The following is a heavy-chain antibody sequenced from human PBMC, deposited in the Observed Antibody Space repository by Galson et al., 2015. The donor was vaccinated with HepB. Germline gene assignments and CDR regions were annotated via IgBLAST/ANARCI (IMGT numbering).Heavy chain of an antibody. V-gene: IGHV1-2*02. CDR3: ARAVVPAAPSDS. J-gene: IGHJ5*01. Sequence: SVKVSCKASPYTFTNYYIHWVRQAPGQGLQWVGCINPNSGRTYYAPNPQDRVTMSRDTSINTVYMDLSSLRSDDSATYFCARAVVPAAPSDSWGQGTLVTVSS. D-gene: IGHD2-2*01. CDR2: INPNSGRT. CDR1: PYTFTNYY.